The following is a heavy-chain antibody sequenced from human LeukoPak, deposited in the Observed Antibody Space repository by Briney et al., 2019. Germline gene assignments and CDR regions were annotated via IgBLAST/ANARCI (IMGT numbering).Heavy chain of an antibody. Sequence: GGSLRLSRAASGFTFSRYGMTWVRQAPGKGLEWVSGISASGAVTYYADSVRGRFILSRDNSKNTLSLQMYSLRAEDTAVYYCVKGNYGDKNDHWGQGSLVTVSS. CDR1: GFTFSRYG. CDR2: ISASGAVT. J-gene: IGHJ4*02. D-gene: IGHD4-23*01. V-gene: IGHV3-23*01. CDR3: VKGNYGDKNDH.